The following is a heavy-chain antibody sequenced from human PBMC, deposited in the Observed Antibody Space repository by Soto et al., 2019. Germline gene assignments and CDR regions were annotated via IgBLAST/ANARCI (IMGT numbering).Heavy chain of an antibody. CDR2: IIPIFGTA. CDR3: AKELAGAGTRAP. V-gene: IGHV1-69*12. J-gene: IGHJ5*02. Sequence: QVQLVQSGAEVKKPGSSVKVSCKASGGTFSSYAISWVRQAPGQGLEWMGGIIPIFGTANYAQKFQGRVRITAKESRSTAYRELSSLRSEDTAVYYCAKELAGAGTRAPWGQGTLVTFS. CDR1: GGTFSSYA. D-gene: IGHD6-19*01.